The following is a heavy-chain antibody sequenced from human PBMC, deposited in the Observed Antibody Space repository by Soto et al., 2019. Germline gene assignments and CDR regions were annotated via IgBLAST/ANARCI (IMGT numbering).Heavy chain of an antibody. Sequence: ASVKVSCKASGYTFTSYAMHWVRQAPGQRLEWMGWINAGNGNTKYSQKFQGRVTITRDTSASTAYMELSSLRSEDTAVYYCASSAAPTYYYGMDVWGQGXTVTVYS. CDR2: INAGNGNT. CDR3: ASSAAPTYYYGMDV. V-gene: IGHV1-3*01. J-gene: IGHJ6*02. D-gene: IGHD6-13*01. CDR1: GYTFTSYA.